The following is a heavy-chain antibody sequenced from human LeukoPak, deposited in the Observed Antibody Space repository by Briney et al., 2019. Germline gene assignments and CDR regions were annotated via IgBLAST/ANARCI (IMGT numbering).Heavy chain of an antibody. J-gene: IGHJ4*02. CDR3: ARDLSLDGRWATEDDY. D-gene: IGHD1-14*01. CDR2: ISYDGSNK. CDR1: GFTFSNAW. V-gene: IGHV3-30-3*01. Sequence: PGGSLRLSCAASGFTFSNAWMSWVRQAPGKGLEWVAVISYDGSNKYYADSVKGRFTISRDNSKNTLYLQMNSLRAEDTAVYYCARDLSLDGRWATEDDYWGQGTLVTVSS.